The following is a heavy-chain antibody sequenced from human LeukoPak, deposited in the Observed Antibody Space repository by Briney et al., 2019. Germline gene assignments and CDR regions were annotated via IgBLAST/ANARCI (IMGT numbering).Heavy chain of an antibody. Sequence: SETLSLTCTVSGGSISSGSYYWSWIRQPAGKGLEWIGRLYTSGSTNYNPSLKSRATISVDTSKNQFSLKLSSVTAADTAVYYCASLIAAAGLGFDSWGQGTLVTVSS. J-gene: IGHJ5*01. D-gene: IGHD6-13*01. CDR1: GGSISSGSYY. CDR3: ASLIAAAGLGFDS. V-gene: IGHV4-61*02. CDR2: LYTSGST.